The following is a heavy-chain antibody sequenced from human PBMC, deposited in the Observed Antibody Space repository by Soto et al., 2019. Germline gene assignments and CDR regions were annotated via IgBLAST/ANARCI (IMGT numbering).Heavy chain of an antibody. J-gene: IGHJ6*03. CDR1: GFTFSSYS. V-gene: IGHV3-21*01. D-gene: IGHD2-2*01. CDR3: ARDSGVPAAIGTGSSPPAGYYYYMDV. CDR2: ISSSSSYI. Sequence: GGSLRLSCAASGFTFSSYSMNWVRQAPGKGLEWVSSISSSSSYIYYADSVKGRFTISRDNAKNSLYLQMNSLRAEDTAVYYCARDSGVPAAIGTGSSPPAGYYYYMDVWGKGTTVTVSS.